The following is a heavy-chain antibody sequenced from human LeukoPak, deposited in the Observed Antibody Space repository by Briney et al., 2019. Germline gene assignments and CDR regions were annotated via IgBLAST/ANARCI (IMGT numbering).Heavy chain of an antibody. V-gene: IGHV3-33*01. CDR3: AREGGSYYDILTGYYTTHYFDY. CDR1: GVTFSSYG. CDR2: IWYDVSNK. J-gene: IGHJ4*02. D-gene: IGHD3-9*01. Sequence: PGGSLRLSCAASGVTFSSYGMHWGRQAPGKGLEWVAVIWYDVSNKYYADSVKGRFTISRDNSKNTLYLQMNSLRAEDTAVYYCAREGGSYYDILTGYYTTHYFDYWGQGTLVTVSS.